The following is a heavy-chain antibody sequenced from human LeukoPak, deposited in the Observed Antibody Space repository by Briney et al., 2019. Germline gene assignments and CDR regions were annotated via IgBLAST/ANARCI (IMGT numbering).Heavy chain of an antibody. V-gene: IGHV3-30-3*01. CDR3: ARATDVDY. D-gene: IGHD4-17*01. CDR1: GFTFSSYA. J-gene: IGHJ4*02. Sequence: GGSLRLSCAASGFTFSSYAMHWVRQAPGKGLEWVAVISYDGSNKYYADSVKGRFTISRDNPKNTLFLQMNSLRAEDTAVYYCARATDVDYWGQGTLVTVSS. CDR2: ISYDGSNK.